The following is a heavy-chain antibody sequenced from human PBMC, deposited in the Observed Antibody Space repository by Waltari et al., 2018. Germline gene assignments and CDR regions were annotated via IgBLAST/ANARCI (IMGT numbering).Heavy chain of an antibody. CDR1: GYTFTDYY. D-gene: IGHD6-19*01. J-gene: IGHJ4*02. Sequence: QVQLVQSGAEVKTPGASVTVSCQAFGYTFTDYYIHWVRQGPGQGLEWMGLFNPYSGGTNYAQNFQGRVTMTRGTSITTVYMELSSLKYEDTAIYYCARGGGVTVPGFDFWGQGNLVTVSS. V-gene: IGHV1-2*02. CDR2: FNPYSGGT. CDR3: ARGGGVTVPGFDF.